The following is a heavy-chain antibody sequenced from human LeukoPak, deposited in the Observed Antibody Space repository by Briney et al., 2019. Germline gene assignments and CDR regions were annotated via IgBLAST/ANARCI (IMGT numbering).Heavy chain of an antibody. J-gene: IGHJ4*02. V-gene: IGHV3-11*04. CDR1: GGSISSSSYY. D-gene: IGHD3-3*01. CDR3: ARVNDFWSAYYVDY. CDR2: ISDSGTTI. Sequence: LSLTCTVSGGSISSSSYYWGWIRQPPGKGLEWVSYISDSGTTINNADSVMGRFTISRDNAKKSLYLQMNSLRADDTAIYYCARVNDFWSAYYVDYWGQGTLVTVSS.